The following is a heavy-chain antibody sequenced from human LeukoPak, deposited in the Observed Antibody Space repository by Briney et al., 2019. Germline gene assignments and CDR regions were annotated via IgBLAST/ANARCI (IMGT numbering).Heavy chain of an antibody. CDR2: IIPIFGTA. CDR1: GGTFSSYA. CDR3: ARDRLWGSLYSSGWYAPTLYFDY. Sequence: SAKVSCKASGGTFSSYAISWVRQAPGQGLEWMGRIIPIFGTANYAQKFQGRVTITTDESTSTAYMELSSLRSEDTAVYYCARDRLWGSLYSSGWYAPTLYFDYWGQGTLVTVSS. D-gene: IGHD6-19*01. J-gene: IGHJ4*02. V-gene: IGHV1-69*05.